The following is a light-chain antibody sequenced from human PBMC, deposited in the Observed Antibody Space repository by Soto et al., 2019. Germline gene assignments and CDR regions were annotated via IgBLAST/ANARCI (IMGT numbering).Light chain of an antibody. J-gene: IGKJ5*01. CDR3: QHYLRIPIT. V-gene: IGKV4-1*01. CDR2: WAS. Sequence: DIVMTQSPDSLAVSLGERATINCKSSQSVLYSSNNKNYLAWYQQKPGQPPNLLIYWASTRESGVPVLFSGSGSGTDFTLTISSLQAEDVAIYYCQHYLRIPITFGQGTRLAI. CDR1: QSVLYSSNNKNY.